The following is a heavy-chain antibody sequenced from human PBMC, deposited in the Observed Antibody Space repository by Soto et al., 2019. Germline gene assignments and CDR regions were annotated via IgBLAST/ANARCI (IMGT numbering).Heavy chain of an antibody. J-gene: IGHJ6*02. CDR1: GGTFSSYA. CDR3: ARVARPGHYYYYGMDV. Sequence: VASVKVSCKASGGTFSSYAISWVRQAPGQGLEWMGGIIPIFGTANYAQKFQGRVTITADESTSTAYMELSSLRSEDTAVYYCARVARPGHYYYYGMDVWGQGTTVTVSS. V-gene: IGHV1-69*13. CDR2: IIPIFGTA.